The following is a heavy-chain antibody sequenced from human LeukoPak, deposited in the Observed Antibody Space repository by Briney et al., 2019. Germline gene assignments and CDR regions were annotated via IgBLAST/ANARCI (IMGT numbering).Heavy chain of an antibody. V-gene: IGHV3-53*01. Sequence: PGGSLGLSCAASGFTVSDNYISWVRQAPGKGLEWVSVIYSGGSTKYADSVKARFTISRDNSKNTVYLQMNSLRADDTAVYYCARATLDNWGQGTLVTVSS. CDR3: ARATLDN. CDR2: IYSGGST. CDR1: GFTVSDNY. J-gene: IGHJ4*02.